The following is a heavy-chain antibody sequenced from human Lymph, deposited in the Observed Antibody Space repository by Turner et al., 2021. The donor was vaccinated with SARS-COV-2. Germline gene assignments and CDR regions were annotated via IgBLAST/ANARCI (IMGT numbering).Heavy chain of an antibody. CDR3: ARGRYSGGGMDV. J-gene: IGHJ6*02. Sequence: QVQLVQSGAEVKKPGASVMVSCKAPGYTFTSYDINWVRQATGQGLEWMGWMNPNSGKTGYAQKFQGRVTMTRNTSISTAYMELSSLRSEDTAVYYCARGRYSGGGMDVWGQGTTVTVSS. V-gene: IGHV1-8*02. CDR1: GYTFTSYD. CDR2: MNPNSGKT. D-gene: IGHD1-26*01.